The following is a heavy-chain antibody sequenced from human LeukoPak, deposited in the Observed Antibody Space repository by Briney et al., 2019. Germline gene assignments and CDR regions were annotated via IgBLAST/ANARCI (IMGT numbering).Heavy chain of an antibody. CDR1: GVSISSYS. V-gene: IGHV4-4*07. J-gene: IGHJ4*02. CDR2: IYTSGST. CDR3: ARERLQQLDY. D-gene: IGHD6-25*01. Sequence: SETLSLTCTVSGVSISSYSWSWIRQPAGKGLDWIGRIYTSGSTNYNPSLKSRVTMSVDTSKNQFSLKLSSVTAADTAVYYCARERLQQLDYWGQGTLVTVSS.